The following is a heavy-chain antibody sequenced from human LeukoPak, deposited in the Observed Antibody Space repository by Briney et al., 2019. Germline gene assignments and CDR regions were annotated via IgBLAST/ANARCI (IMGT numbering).Heavy chain of an antibody. CDR1: GFTLSGYA. J-gene: IGHJ4*02. V-gene: IGHV3-23*01. Sequence: QPRGSLRLSCAASGFTLSGYAMSWVRQAPRQGLEWVSTISGFGGSTYYADSVKGRFTISRDNSKNTLYLQMNSLRAEDTAVYYCAKTSYSSGWPLDYWGQGTLVTVSS. CDR2: ISGFGGST. D-gene: IGHD6-19*01. CDR3: AKTSYSSGWPLDY.